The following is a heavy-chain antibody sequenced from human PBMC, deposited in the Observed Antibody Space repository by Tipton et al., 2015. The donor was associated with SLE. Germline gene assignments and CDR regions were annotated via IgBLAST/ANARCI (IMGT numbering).Heavy chain of an antibody. V-gene: IGHV4-59*01. J-gene: IGHJ6*03. CDR3: ARVGYSGTSPYYYYYMDV. CDR2: IYYSGST. Sequence: TLSLTCTVSGGSINTYYWSWIRQPPGKGLEWIGYIYYSGSTNYNPSLKSRVTISVDTSKNQFSLNLSSVTAADTAIYYCARVGYSGTSPYYYYYMDVWGKGTTVTVSS. D-gene: IGHD1-26*01. CDR1: GGSINTYY.